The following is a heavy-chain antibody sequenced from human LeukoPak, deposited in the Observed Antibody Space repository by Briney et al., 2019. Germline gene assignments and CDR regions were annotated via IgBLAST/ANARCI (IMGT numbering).Heavy chain of an antibody. D-gene: IGHD4-17*01. CDR1: GFTVSSNY. CDR3: ATRMVTTWAFDY. V-gene: IGHV3-53*01. J-gene: IGHJ4*02. Sequence: GGSLRLSCAASGFTVSSNYMSWVRQAPGKGLEWVSVIYSGGSTYYADSVKGRFTISRDNSKNTLYLQMNSLRAEDTAVYYCATRMVTTWAFDYWGQGTLVIVSS. CDR2: IYSGGST.